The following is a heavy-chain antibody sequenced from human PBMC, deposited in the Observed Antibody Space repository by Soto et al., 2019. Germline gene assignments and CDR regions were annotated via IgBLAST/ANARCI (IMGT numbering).Heavy chain of an antibody. J-gene: IGHJ3*02. CDR1: GGAISRGGYS. Sequence: TLSLTCAVSGGAISRGGYSWGWIRQPPGKGLEWIGYIYHSGSTYYNPSLKSRVTISVDRSKNQFSLKLSSVSAAHTAVYYCARTPDIWGQGTMVTVSS. CDR3: ARTPDI. CDR2: IYHSGST. V-gene: IGHV4-30-2*01.